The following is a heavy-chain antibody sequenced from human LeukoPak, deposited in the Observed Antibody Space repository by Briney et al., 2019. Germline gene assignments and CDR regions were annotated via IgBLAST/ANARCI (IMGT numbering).Heavy chain of an antibody. J-gene: IGHJ4*02. CDR2: IYTT. D-gene: IGHD1-26*01. CDR3: ARGNSGSSHPLDY. V-gene: IGHV4-61*02. Sequence: SQTLSLTCTVSGGSISSSSYYWSWIRQPAGKGLEWIGRIYTTNYNPSLKSRVTISVDTSKNQFSLKLSSVTAADTAVYYCARGNSGSSHPLDYWGQGTLVIVSS. CDR1: GGSISSSSYY.